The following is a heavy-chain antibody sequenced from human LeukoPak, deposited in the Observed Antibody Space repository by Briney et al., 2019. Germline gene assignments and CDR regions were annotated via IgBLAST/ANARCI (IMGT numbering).Heavy chain of an antibody. CDR1: GYTFSSYY. CDR3: AKAASHRSGYSYNWFDP. J-gene: IGHJ5*02. CDR2: ISPSSGGT. Sequence: ASVKVSCEASGYTFSSYYIHWVRQAPGQGLEWMGIISPSSGGTSYAQKLQGRVTMTRDTSTSTVYMELSSLRSEDTAVYYCAKAASHRSGYSYNWFDPWGQGTLVTVSS. V-gene: IGHV1-46*04. D-gene: IGHD3-22*01.